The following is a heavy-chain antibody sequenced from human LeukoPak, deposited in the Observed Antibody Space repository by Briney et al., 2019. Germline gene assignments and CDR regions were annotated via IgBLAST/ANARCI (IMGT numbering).Heavy chain of an antibody. Sequence: ASVKVSCKASGYTFTGYYMHWVRQAPGQGLEWMGWINPNSGGTNYAQKFQGRVTMTRDTSISTAYMELSSLRSDDTAVYYCARYSSGRPPFDYRGQGTLVTVSS. V-gene: IGHV1-2*02. J-gene: IGHJ4*02. CDR1: GYTFTGYY. CDR2: INPNSGGT. D-gene: IGHD3-22*01. CDR3: ARYSSGRPPFDY.